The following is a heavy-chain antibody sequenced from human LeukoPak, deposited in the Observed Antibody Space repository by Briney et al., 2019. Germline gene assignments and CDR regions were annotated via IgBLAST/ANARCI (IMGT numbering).Heavy chain of an antibody. V-gene: IGHV4-28*03. CDR3: ARARRRDGYIDY. CDR1: GYSISSGNW. J-gene: IGHJ4*02. D-gene: IGHD5-24*01. Sequence: SETLSLTCAVSGYSISSGNWWGWIRQPPGKGLEWIGYIYYSGSTYYNSSLKSRVTMSVDTSKNQFSLKLSSVTAVDTAVYYCARARRRDGYIDYWGQGTLVTVSS. CDR2: IYYSGST.